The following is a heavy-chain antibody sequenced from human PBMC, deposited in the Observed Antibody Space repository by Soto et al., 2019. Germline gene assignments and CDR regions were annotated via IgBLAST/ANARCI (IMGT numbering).Heavy chain of an antibody. CDR1: GFTFSSYA. D-gene: IGHD3-22*01. V-gene: IGHV3-23*01. J-gene: IGHJ3*02. Sequence: EGSLRLSCAASGFTFSSYAMSWVRQAPGKGLEWVSAISGSGGSTYYADSVKGRFTISRDNSKNTLYLQMNSLRAEDTAVYYCAKPHYYDSSGYYLIGAFDIWGQGTMVTVSS. CDR2: ISGSGGST. CDR3: AKPHYYDSSGYYLIGAFDI.